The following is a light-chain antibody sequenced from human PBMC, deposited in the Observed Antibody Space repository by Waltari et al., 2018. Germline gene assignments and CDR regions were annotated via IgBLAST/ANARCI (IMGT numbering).Light chain of an antibody. V-gene: IGKV1-39*01. J-gene: IGKJ2*01. CDR2: AAS. CDR1: QSVGRY. Sequence: DIQLTQSPSSLSASVGERVTITCRASQSVGRYLNWYQQSPGRPPQALIYAASRLHSGVPSRFSGSGFGTDYTLTITRLQPEDFAVYYCQQSDNMPLTFGQGTKLEI. CDR3: QQSDNMPLT.